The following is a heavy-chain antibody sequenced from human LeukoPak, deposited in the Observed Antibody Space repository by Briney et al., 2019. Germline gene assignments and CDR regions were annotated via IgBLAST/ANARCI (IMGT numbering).Heavy chain of an antibody. D-gene: IGHD3-22*01. CDR2: INPGDSNT. CDR1: GYSFTSYW. Sequence: GESLKISCKGYGYSFTSYWIGWVGQMPGTGLEGMGTINPGDSNTKYSPSFQGQVTISADKSINTAYLRWSGLKASDTAMYYCARHQSPPHYYYDSSGYYDYWGQGTLVTVSS. J-gene: IGHJ4*02. V-gene: IGHV5-51*01. CDR3: ARHQSPPHYYYDSSGYYDY.